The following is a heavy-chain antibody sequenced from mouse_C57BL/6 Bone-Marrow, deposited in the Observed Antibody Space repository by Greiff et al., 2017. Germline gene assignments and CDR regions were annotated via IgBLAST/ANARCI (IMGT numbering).Heavy chain of an antibody. D-gene: IGHD1-1*01. CDR3: ARGCGRKYAN. CDR2: INPGSGGT. CDR1: GYAFTNYL. V-gene: IGHV1-54*01. Sequence: QVQLQQSGAELVRPGTSVKVSCKASGYAFTNYLIEWVKQRPGQGLEWIGVINPGSGGTNYNEKFKGKATRTADKSSSTAYMQLSSLTSEDSAVYFCARGCGRKYANWGQGTLVTVSA. J-gene: IGHJ3*01.